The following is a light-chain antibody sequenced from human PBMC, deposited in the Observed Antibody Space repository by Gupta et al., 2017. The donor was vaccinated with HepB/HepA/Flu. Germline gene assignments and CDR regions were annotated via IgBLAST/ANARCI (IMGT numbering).Light chain of an antibody. CDR1: QSVSSNY. J-gene: IGKJ4*01. Sequence: EIVLTQSPGTLSLSAGERATLSCRASQSVSSNYLVWYQQKPGQAPRLLIYGASSRATGIPDRFSGSGSGTDFILTISRLEPEDFAVYYCQHYGSSPELPFGGGTKVEIK. V-gene: IGKV3-20*01. CDR3: QHYGSSPELP. CDR2: GAS.